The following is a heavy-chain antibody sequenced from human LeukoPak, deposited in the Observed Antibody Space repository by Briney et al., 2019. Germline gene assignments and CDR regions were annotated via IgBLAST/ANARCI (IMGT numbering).Heavy chain of an antibody. CDR2: FSAYNGNT. CDR1: GYTFTSYG. J-gene: IGHJ4*02. Sequence: ASVKVSCKASGYTFTSYGISWVRQAPGQGLEWRGGFSAYNGNTNYEQKLQGRVTMTTDTSTSTAYMELRSLRSDDTAVYYCARPLGEVGATTGFDYWGQGTLVTVSS. D-gene: IGHD1-26*01. CDR3: ARPLGEVGATTGFDY. V-gene: IGHV1-18*01.